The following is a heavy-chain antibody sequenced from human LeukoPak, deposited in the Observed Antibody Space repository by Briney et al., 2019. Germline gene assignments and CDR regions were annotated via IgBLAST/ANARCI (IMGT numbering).Heavy chain of an antibody. CDR2: VYSGGNT. J-gene: IGHJ4*02. CDR1: GFTVSSDY. Sequence: GGSLRLSCTASGFTVSSDYMSWVRQAPGKGLEWVSVVYSGGNTYYADSVKGRFTISRDNSKNTLYLQMNSLRAEDTAVYYCATYSSSSGSIDYWGQGTLVTVSS. CDR3: ATYSSSSGSIDY. D-gene: IGHD6-6*01. V-gene: IGHV3-66*01.